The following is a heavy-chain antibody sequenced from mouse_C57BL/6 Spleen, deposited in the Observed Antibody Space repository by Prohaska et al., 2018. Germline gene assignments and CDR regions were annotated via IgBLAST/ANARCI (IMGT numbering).Heavy chain of an antibody. CDR1: GFTFSSYA. CDR3: ARDKDYDYGFDY. Sequence: EVRLVESGGGLVKPGGSLKLSCAASGFTFSSYAMSWVRQTPAKRLEWVATISDGGSYTYYPDNVKGRFTISRYNAKNNLYLQMSHLKSEDTAMYYCARDKDYDYGFDYWGQGTTLTVSS. D-gene: IGHD2-4*01. V-gene: IGHV5-4*01. J-gene: IGHJ2*01. CDR2: ISDGGSYT.